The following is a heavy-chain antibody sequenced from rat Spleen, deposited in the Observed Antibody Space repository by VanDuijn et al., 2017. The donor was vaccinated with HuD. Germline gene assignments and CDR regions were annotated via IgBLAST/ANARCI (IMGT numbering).Heavy chain of an antibody. J-gene: IGHJ2*01. CDR1: GHSITSGYR. D-gene: IGHD1-7*01. CDR3: ARWNVLWVGGYFDY. CDR2: INSAGST. Sequence: EVPLQESGPGLVKPSQSLSLTCSVTGHSITSGYRWNWIRKFPGNRLEWMGYINSAGSTIYNPPLESRISITRDTFKNQFFLQVNSVTSEDTATYYCARWNVLWVGGYFDYWGQGVMVTVSS. V-gene: IGHV3-3*01.